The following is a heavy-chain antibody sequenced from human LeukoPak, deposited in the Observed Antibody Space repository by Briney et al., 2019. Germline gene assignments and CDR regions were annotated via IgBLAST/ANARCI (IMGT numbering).Heavy chain of an antibody. CDR2: INHSGST. D-gene: IGHD5-12*01. CDR3: ARGAWKAVATYY. CDR1: GGSFSGYY. V-gene: IGHV4-34*01. J-gene: IGHJ4*02. Sequence: PSETLSLTCAVYGGSFSGYYWSWIRQPPGKGLEWIGEINHSGSTNYNPPLKSRVTISVDTSKNQFSLKLSSVTAADTAVYYCARGAWKAVATYYWGQGTLVTVSS.